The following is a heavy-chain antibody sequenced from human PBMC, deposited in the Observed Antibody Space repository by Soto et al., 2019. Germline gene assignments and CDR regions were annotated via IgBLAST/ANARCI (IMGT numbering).Heavy chain of an antibody. Sequence: QVQLVQSGAEVKEPGASVKVSCKASGFTFQNYHMHWVRQAPGQVLEWMGIIHPSGDTTTYAQNFQGRLAMTRDTSTSTAYMELSSLTSEDTAVYYCAKDLWGSWTVDYWGQGTLITVSS. CDR2: IHPSGDTT. CDR1: GFTFQNYH. CDR3: AKDLWGSWTVDY. J-gene: IGHJ4*02. D-gene: IGHD3-16*01. V-gene: IGHV1-46*02.